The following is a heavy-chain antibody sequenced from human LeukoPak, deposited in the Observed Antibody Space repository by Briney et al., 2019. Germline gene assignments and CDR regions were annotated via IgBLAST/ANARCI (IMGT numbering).Heavy chain of an antibody. D-gene: IGHD6-13*01. Sequence: SETLSLTCTVSVGSIRSYYWSSSRQPPGKGLEWIGYIYYSGSTNYNPSLKSRVTISVDTSKNQFSLKLNSVTAADTAVYYCATHAGTIAAAEDYWGQGTLVTVSS. CDR1: VGSIRSYY. CDR2: IYYSGST. V-gene: IGHV4-59*01. J-gene: IGHJ4*02. CDR3: ATHAGTIAAAEDY.